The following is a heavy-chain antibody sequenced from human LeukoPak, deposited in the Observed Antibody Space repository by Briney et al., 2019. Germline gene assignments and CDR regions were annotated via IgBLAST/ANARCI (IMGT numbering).Heavy chain of an antibody. Sequence: PGGSLRLSCAASGSAFGDYGMNWVRQAPGKGLEWVAGINWDGGATGYVESVKGRFTISRDNAKRFLYLQMGSLRVEDTAFYYCARDLSSSWYSLGYWGQGTQVIVSS. D-gene: IGHD6-13*01. J-gene: IGHJ4*02. CDR2: INWDGGAT. CDR1: GSAFGDYG. CDR3: ARDLSSSWYSLGY. V-gene: IGHV3-20*04.